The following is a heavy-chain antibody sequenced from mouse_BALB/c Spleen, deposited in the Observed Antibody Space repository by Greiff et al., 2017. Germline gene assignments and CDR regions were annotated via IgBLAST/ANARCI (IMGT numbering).Heavy chain of an antibody. D-gene: IGHD1-2*01. CDR3: ARGDYGPLAWFAY. CDR1: GFTFSSYA. CDR2: ISSGGST. V-gene: IGHV5-6-5*01. Sequence: EVKLVESGGGLVKPGGSLKLSCAASGFTFSSYAMSWVRQTPEKRLEWVASISSGGSTYYPDSVKCRFTISRDNARNILYLQMSSLRSEDTAMYYCARGDYGPLAWFAYWGQGTLVTVSA. J-gene: IGHJ3*01.